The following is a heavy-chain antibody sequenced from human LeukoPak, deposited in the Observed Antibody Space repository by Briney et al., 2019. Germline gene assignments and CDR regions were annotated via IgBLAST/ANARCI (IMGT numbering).Heavy chain of an antibody. CDR3: ARETGLRTFDY. V-gene: IGHV3-33*01. Sequence: TGGSLRLSCAASGFTFSSYGMHWVRQAPGKGLEWLALIWNDGSDTYCADSVEGRFTISRDNSKNTLYLQLHSLRAEDTAVYYCARETGLRTFDYWGQGTLVTVSS. D-gene: IGHD4-17*01. CDR2: IWNDGSDT. J-gene: IGHJ4*02. CDR1: GFTFSSYG.